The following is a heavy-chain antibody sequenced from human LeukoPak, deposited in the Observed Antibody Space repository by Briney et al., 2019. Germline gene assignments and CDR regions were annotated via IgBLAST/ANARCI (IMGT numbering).Heavy chain of an antibody. D-gene: IGHD3-10*01. CDR3: ARIERDGSGKPPYYYYYMDV. J-gene: IGHJ6*03. CDR2: ISYSGYT. CDR1: GGSISSYH. Sequence: PSETLSLTCSGSGGSISSYHWSWIRQPPGKGLEWIGYISYSGYTNYNPSLQSRVTISLDRSKNQFSVKLTSVTAADTDVYYCARIERDGSGKPPYYYYYMDVWGKGTTVTVSS. V-gene: IGHV4-59*01.